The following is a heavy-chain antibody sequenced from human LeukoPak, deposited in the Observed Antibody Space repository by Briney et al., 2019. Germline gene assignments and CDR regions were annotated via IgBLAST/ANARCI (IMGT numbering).Heavy chain of an antibody. CDR2: CDPEDGET. V-gene: IGHV1-24*01. CDR1: GYTLTELS. J-gene: IGHJ3*02. Sequence: GASVKVSCKVSGYTLTELSMHLVRQAPGKGLEWMGGCDPEDGETIYAQKSQGRVTMTEDTSTDTAYMELSSLRSEDTAVYYCATALPNYDSSGYYWDRFDIWGQGTMVTVSS. CDR3: ATALPNYDSSGYYWDRFDI. D-gene: IGHD3-22*01.